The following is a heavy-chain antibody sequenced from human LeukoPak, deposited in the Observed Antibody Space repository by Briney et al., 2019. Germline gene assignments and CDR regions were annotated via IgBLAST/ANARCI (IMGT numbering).Heavy chain of an antibody. CDR1: GFTFSSYW. V-gene: IGHV3-7*01. D-gene: IGHD6-19*01. CDR3: ASGSGWSYLAY. CDR2: IKQDGSEK. Sequence: GGSLRLSCAASGFTFSSYWMSWVRQAPGQGLEWVANIKQDGSEKYYVDSVKGRFTISRDSAKNSLYLQMDSLRAEDTAVYYCASGSGWSYLAYWGQGTLVTVSS. J-gene: IGHJ4*02.